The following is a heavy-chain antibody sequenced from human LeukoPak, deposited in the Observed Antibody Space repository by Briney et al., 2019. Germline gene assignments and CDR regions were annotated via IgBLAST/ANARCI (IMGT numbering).Heavy chain of an antibody. D-gene: IGHD4-11*01. CDR3: ARAGTTDPYYYYMDV. V-gene: IGHV1-2*02. Sequence: GASVKVSCKASGYTFTGYYMHRVRQAPGQGLEWMGWINPNSGGTNYAQKFQGRVTMTRDTSISTAYMELSRLRSDDTAVYYCARAGTTDPYYYYMDVWGKGTTVTVSS. J-gene: IGHJ6*03. CDR1: GYTFTGYY. CDR2: INPNSGGT.